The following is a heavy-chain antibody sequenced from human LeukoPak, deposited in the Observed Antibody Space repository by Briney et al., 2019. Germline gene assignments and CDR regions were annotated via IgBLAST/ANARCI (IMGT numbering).Heavy chain of an antibody. V-gene: IGHV4-31*03. D-gene: IGHD2-2*01. J-gene: IGHJ4*02. Sequence: SETLSLTCTVSGGSISSSGSYWGWIRQPPGTGLEWIGYIYYSGSTYYNPSLKSRVTISVDTSKNQFSLKLSSVTAADTAVYYCARVSAMVDYWGQGTLVTVSS. CDR1: GGSISSSGSY. CDR2: IYYSGST. CDR3: ARVSAMVDY.